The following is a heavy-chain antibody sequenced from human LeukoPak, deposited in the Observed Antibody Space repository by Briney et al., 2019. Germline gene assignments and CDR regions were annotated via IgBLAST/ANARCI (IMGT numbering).Heavy chain of an antibody. Sequence: SETLSLTCTVSGGSISSYYWSWIRQPPGKGLEWIGYIYYSGSTNYNPSLKSRVTISVDASKNQFSLKLSSVTAADTAVYYCARHNYGDFRNYFDYWGQGTLVTVSS. J-gene: IGHJ4*02. CDR3: ARHNYGDFRNYFDY. CDR1: GGSISSYY. CDR2: IYYSGST. V-gene: IGHV4-59*08. D-gene: IGHD4-17*01.